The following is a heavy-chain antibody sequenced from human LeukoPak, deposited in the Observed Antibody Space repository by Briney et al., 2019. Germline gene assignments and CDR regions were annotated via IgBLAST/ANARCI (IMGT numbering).Heavy chain of an antibody. J-gene: IGHJ4*02. CDR3: ARDHAMAVAGLIDY. V-gene: IGHV1-2*02. CDR1: GYTFTGYY. Sequence: ASVKVSCKASGYTFTGYYMHWVRQAPGQGLEWMGWINPNSGGTNYAQKFQGRVTMTRDTSISTAYMELSRLRSDDTAVYYCARDHAMAVAGLIDYWGQGTLVTVSS. CDR2: INPNSGGT. D-gene: IGHD6-19*01.